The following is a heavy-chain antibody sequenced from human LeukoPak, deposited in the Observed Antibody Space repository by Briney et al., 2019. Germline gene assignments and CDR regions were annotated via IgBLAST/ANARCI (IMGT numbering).Heavy chain of an antibody. V-gene: IGHV1-8*01. CDR3: ARDSANLGRYYDSSGYYQHPYYYYYYGMDV. J-gene: IGHJ6*02. CDR2: MNPNSGNT. D-gene: IGHD3-22*01. CDR1: GYTFTSYD. Sequence: GASVKVSCKASGYTFTSYDINWVRQATGQGLEWMGWMNPNSGNTGYAQKFQGRVTMTRNTSISTAYMELSSLRSEDTAVYYCARDSANLGRYYDSSGYYQHPYYYYYYGMDVWGQGTTVTVSS.